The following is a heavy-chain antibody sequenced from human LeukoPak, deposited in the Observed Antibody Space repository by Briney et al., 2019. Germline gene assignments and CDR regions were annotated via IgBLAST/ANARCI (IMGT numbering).Heavy chain of an antibody. V-gene: IGHV3-7*01. D-gene: IGHD2-15*01. J-gene: IGHJ4*02. CDR1: GFSFNNYW. CDR2: INLDGSVK. Sequence: PGGSLRLSCAASGFSFNNYWMSWVRQAPGKGLDWVANINLDGSVKHYVDSVKGRFTISRDNSKNTLYLQMNSLRAEDTAVYYCAKDLVYCSGGSCSMKPAYYFDYWGQGTLVTVSS. CDR3: AKDLVYCSGGSCSMKPAYYFDY.